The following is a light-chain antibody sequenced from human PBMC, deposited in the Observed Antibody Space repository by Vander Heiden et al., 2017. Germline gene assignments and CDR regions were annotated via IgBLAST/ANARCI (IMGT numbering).Light chain of an antibody. J-gene: IGKJ4*01. CDR2: WAS. CDR3: QQYNNWPLT. CDR1: HSLSSN. V-gene: IGKV3-15*01. Sequence: EIVMTQPPATLSVSPGEGATLSCRTSHSLSSNLSWYQQKPGQAPRLLIYWASNRATGIPDRFSGSGSGTEFTLTISSLQSEDFAVYYCQQYNNWPLTFGGGTKVEIK.